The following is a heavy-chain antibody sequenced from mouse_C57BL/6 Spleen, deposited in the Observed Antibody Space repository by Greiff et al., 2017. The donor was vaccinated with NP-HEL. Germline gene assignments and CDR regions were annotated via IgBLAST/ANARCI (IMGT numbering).Heavy chain of an antibody. CDR1: GFTFSDYY. V-gene: IGHV5-16*01. CDR3: ARYYYGSSHWYFDV. Sequence: DVKLVESEGGLVQPGSSMKLSCTASGFTFSDYYMAWVRQVPEKGLEWVANINYDGSSTYYLDSLKSRFIISRDNAKNILYLQMSSLKSEDTATYYCARYYYGSSHWYFDVWGTGTTVTVSS. J-gene: IGHJ1*03. D-gene: IGHD1-1*01. CDR2: INYDGSST.